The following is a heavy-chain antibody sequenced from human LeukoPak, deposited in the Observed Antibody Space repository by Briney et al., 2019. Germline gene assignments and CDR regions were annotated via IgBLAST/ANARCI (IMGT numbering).Heavy chain of an antibody. V-gene: IGHV3-21*01. CDR3: ARVDTATFDY. Sequence: GGSLRLSCAASGFTFSSYSMNCVRRAPGKGLEWVSSISSSSSYIYYADSVKGRFTISRDNAKNSLYLQMNSLRAEDTAVYYCARVDTATFDYWGQGTLVTVSS. D-gene: IGHD5-18*01. J-gene: IGHJ4*02. CDR1: GFTFSSYS. CDR2: ISSSSSYI.